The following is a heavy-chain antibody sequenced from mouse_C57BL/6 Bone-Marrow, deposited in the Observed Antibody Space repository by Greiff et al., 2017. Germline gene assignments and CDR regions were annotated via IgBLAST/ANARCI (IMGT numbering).Heavy chain of an antibody. V-gene: IGHV10-1*01. D-gene: IGHD5-1*01. J-gene: IGHJ1*03. CDR1: GFSFNTYA. CDR2: IRSKSNNYAT. CDR3: VRRSNWYFDV. Sequence: EVKLQESGGGLVQPTGSLKLSCAASGFSFNTYAMNWVRQAPGTGLEWVARIRSKSNNYATYYADSVKDRFTISRDDSESMLYLQMNNLKTEDTAMYYCVRRSNWYFDVWGTGTTVTVSS.